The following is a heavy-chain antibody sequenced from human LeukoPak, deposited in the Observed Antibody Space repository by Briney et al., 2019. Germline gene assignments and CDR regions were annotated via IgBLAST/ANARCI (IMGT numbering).Heavy chain of an antibody. CDR3: ARDDPSNDYGDFDY. CDR1: GFSFSEHY. V-gene: IGHV3-11*01. CDR2: ISSRRYST. D-gene: IGHD4-17*01. J-gene: IGHJ4*02. Sequence: GGSLRPSCAASGFSFSEHYMAWIRQAQGKGLQWLGYISSRRYSTYYAESVKGRITISRDNAKNSVHLQMSSLTVDDTAVYYCARDDPSNDYGDFDYWGQGTLVTVSS.